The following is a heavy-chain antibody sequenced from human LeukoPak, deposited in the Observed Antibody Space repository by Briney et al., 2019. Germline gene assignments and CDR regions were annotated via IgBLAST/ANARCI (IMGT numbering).Heavy chain of an antibody. V-gene: IGHV3-74*01. CDR2: INSDGSTT. CDR1: GFTFSSYW. D-gene: IGHD3-16*01. Sequence: GGSLRLSCGASGFTFSSYWMHLVRQAPGKGLVWISRINSDGSTTSYADSVKGRFTISRDNAKNSLYLQMNSLRAEDTAVYYCARDVWGSYSLLFDYWGQGTLVTVSS. CDR3: ARDVWGSYSLLFDY. J-gene: IGHJ4*02.